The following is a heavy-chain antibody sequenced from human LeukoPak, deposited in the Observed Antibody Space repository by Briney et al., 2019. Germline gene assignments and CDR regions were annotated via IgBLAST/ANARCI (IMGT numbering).Heavy chain of an antibody. CDR2: ISAYNGIT. V-gene: IGHV1-18*01. CDR1: GYTFTSYG. Sequence: ASVKVSCKASGYTFTSYGISWVRQDPGQGLEWMGWISAYNGITNYAQKLQGRVTVTTDTSTSIAYMELRSLRSDDTAVYYCARVLLFGVSDYWGQGTLVTVSS. J-gene: IGHJ4*02. CDR3: ARVLLFGVSDY. D-gene: IGHD3-10*01.